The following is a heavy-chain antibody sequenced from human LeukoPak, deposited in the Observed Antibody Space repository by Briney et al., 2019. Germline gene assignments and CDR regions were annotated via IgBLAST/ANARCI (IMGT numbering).Heavy chain of an antibody. CDR1: GFTFSSYG. CDR2: ISYDGSNK. J-gene: IGHJ3*02. D-gene: IGHD7-27*01. Sequence: QAGGSLRLSCAASGFTFSSYGMHWVRQAPGKGLEWVAVISYDGSNKYYADSVKGRFTISRDNSKNTLYLQMNSLGAEDTAVHYCAKHWGTDAFDIWGQGTMVTVSS. V-gene: IGHV3-30*18. CDR3: AKHWGTDAFDI.